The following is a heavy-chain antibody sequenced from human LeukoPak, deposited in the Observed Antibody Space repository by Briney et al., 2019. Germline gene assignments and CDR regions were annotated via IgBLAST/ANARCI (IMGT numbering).Heavy chain of an antibody. Sequence: ASVKVSCKASGYTFTGYYMHWVRQAPGQGLEWMEWINANSGDTKYAQKFQGRVTMTRDTSISTAYMELSRLRSDDTAVYYCARGLQLIDAFDIWGQGTMVTVSS. CDR2: INANSGDT. D-gene: IGHD4-11*01. J-gene: IGHJ3*02. CDR1: GYTFTGYY. V-gene: IGHV1-2*02. CDR3: ARGLQLIDAFDI.